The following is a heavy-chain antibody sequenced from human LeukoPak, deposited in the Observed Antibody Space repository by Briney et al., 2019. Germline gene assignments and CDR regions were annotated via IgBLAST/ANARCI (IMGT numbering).Heavy chain of an antibody. V-gene: IGHV3-48*04. CDR3: ARDGTDYGDYLL. J-gene: IGHJ4*02. CDR1: GFTFSSYS. Sequence: PGGSLRLSCAASGFTFSSYSMNWVRQAPGKGLEWVSYISNSGSTIYYADSVKGRFTISRDNAKNSLYLQMNSLRAEDTAVYYCARDGTDYGDYLLWGQGTLVTVSS. D-gene: IGHD4-17*01. CDR2: ISNSGSTI.